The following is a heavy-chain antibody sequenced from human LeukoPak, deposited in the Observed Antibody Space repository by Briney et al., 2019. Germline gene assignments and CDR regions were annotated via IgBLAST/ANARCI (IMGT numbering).Heavy chain of an antibody. V-gene: IGHV1-18*01. CDR3: ARLRDCSDTGCANFYFYMDI. J-gene: IGHJ6*03. D-gene: IGHD2-21*01. CDR1: GYPFFSSG. CDR2: FRAYNGVT. Sequence: GASVKVSCKASGYPFFSSGISWVRQSPGQGLEWLGWFRAYNGVTHYARKFRGRLTITTDTSTSTAYMELRSLRSDDTAIYYCARLRDCSDTGCANFYFYMDIWGKGTAITVSS.